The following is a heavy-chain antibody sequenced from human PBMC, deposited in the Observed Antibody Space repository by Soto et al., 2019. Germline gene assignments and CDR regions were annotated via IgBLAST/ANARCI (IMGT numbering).Heavy chain of an antibody. CDR1: GFTFDNCG. V-gene: IGHV3-9*01. CDR2: ISWDSGTI. D-gene: IGHD3-16*01. Sequence: GGSLRLSCAASGFTFDNCGMHWVRQAPGKGLEWVSGISWDSGTIGYADSVKGRFIISRDDAKNSLYLQMNSLRGEDTALYYCVQGRYPTLATPLYHLGQGTQVTVSS. CDR3: VQGRYPTLATPLYH. J-gene: IGHJ5*02.